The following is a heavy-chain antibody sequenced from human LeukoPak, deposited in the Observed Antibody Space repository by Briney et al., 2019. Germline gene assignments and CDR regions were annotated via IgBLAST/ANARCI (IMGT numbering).Heavy chain of an antibody. CDR1: GFTFSSYW. V-gene: IGHV3-7*03. J-gene: IGHJ4*02. Sequence: GGSLRLSCAASGFTFSSYWMSWVRQAPGKGLEWVANIKQDGSVKYYVDSVKGRFTISRDNSKNTLYLQMNSLRAEDTAVYYCAKDFPQVPQDYYDSICYFDYWGQGTLVTVSS. D-gene: IGHD3-22*01. CDR2: IKQDGSVK. CDR3: AKDFPQVPQDYYDSICYFDY.